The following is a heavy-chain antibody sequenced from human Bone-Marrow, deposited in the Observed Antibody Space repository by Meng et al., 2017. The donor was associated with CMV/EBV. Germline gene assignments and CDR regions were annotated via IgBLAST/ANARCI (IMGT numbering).Heavy chain of an antibody. J-gene: IGHJ5*02. D-gene: IGHD2-2*01. CDR3: ARDRGRRRSSTSNNWFDP. V-gene: IGHV4-61*01. CDR1: GSSGSYD. Sequence: GSSGSYDWSWIRQPPGKGLEWIGYIYYSGSTNYNPSLKSRVTISVDTSKNQFSLKLSSVTAADTAVYYCARDRGRRRSSTSNNWFDPWGQGTLVTVSS. CDR2: IYYSGST.